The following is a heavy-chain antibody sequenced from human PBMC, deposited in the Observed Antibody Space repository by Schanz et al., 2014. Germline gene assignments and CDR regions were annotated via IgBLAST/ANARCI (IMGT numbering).Heavy chain of an antibody. CDR3: VRVKGEHSGHDYIVY. CDR1: GGSVSTYY. CDR2: IYSNGIS. J-gene: IGHJ4*02. D-gene: IGHD5-12*01. Sequence: QVQLQESGPGLVKSSETLSLTCTVSGGSVSTYYWHWIRQPPGKGLEWIGRIYSNGISHYNPSLESRVTMSVDTSKNKFYLNLTPVTPAETAIYYCVRVKGEHSGHDYIVYWGQGIQVTVSP. V-gene: IGHV4-4*07.